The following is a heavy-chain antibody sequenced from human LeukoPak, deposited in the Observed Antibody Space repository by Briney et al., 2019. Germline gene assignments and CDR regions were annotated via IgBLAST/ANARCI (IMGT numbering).Heavy chain of an antibody. CDR1: GYTFTSYY. D-gene: IGHD3-10*01. Sequence: GASVKVSCKASGYTFTSYYMHWVRQAPGQGLEWMGIINPSGGSTSYAQKLQGRVTMTTDTSTSTAYMELRSLRSDDTAVYYCARVGYYGSGTQEWYYYYYMDVWGKGTTVTISS. V-gene: IGHV1-46*01. J-gene: IGHJ6*03. CDR3: ARVGYYGSGTQEWYYYYYMDV. CDR2: INPSGGST.